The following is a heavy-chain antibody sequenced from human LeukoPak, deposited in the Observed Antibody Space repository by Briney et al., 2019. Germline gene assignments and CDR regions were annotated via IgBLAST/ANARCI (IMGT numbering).Heavy chain of an antibody. J-gene: IGHJ4*02. CDR1: GFTFSSYS. CDR3: ASSGSYRFDY. D-gene: IGHD1-26*01. CDR2: ITASGTAM. Sequence: GGSLRLSCAASGFTFSSYSMNWVRQAPGKGLEWVSHITASGTAMFYADSVKGRFTISRDSAKNSLYLQMNSLRDEDTAVYYCASSGSYRFDYWGQGTLVTVSS. V-gene: IGHV3-48*02.